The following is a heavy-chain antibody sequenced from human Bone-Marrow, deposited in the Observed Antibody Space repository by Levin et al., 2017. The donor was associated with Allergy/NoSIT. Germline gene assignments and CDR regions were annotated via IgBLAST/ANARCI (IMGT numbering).Heavy chain of an antibody. Sequence: EASVKVSCKASGGTFSSYTISWVRQAPGQGLEWMGRIIPILGIANYAQKFQGRVTITADKSTSTAYMELSSLRSEDTAVYYCARGSRAYSSSLQFDYWGQGTLVTVSS. CDR1: GGTFSSYT. CDR2: IIPILGIA. CDR3: ARGSRAYSSSLQFDY. J-gene: IGHJ4*02. V-gene: IGHV1-69*02. D-gene: IGHD6-6*01.